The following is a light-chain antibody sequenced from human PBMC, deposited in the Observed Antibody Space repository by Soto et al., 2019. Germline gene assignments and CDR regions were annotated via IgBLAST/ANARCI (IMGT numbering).Light chain of an antibody. V-gene: IGKV1-9*01. Sequence: IQLTQSPSSLSASVRDRVTITFRASQGISNFLAWYKQKPGKAPKLLIYAASTLQSGVPSRFSGSGFGTDFTLTISSLQPEDFATYYCQQLESYPSTFGGGTKVDIK. CDR2: AAS. J-gene: IGKJ4*01. CDR3: QQLESYPST. CDR1: QGISNF.